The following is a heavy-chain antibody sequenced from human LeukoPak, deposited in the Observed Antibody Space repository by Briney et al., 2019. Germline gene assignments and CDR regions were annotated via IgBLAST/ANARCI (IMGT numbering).Heavy chain of an antibody. Sequence: GGSLRLSCAASGFTFSSYAMSWVRQAPGKGLEWVSLIYSGGSTHYADSVKGRFTISRDDSKNTLCLQMNTLRAEDTAVYYCARGGDSGRYYGDCWGQGTLVTVSS. CDR2: IYSGGST. CDR3: ARGGDSGRYYGDC. CDR1: GFTFSSYA. D-gene: IGHD3-22*01. V-gene: IGHV3-66*01. J-gene: IGHJ4*02.